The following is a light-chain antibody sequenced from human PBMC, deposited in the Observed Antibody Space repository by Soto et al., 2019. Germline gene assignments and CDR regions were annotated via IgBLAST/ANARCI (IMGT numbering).Light chain of an antibody. CDR2: GAS. CDR3: QQYNHWPPLT. CDR1: QSVSNN. J-gene: IGKJ1*01. Sequence: EIVMTQSPATLAVSPGERATLCCRASQSVSNNYLAWYQQKPGQAPRLLIYGASTRATGIPARFSGSGSGTEFTLTISSLQSEDFAVYYCQQYNHWPPLTFGQGTKVDIK. V-gene: IGKV3-15*01.